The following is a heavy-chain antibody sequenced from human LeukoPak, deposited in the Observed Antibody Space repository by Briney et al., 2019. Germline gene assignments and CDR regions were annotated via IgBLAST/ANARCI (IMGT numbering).Heavy chain of an antibody. CDR1: GFTFSSYA. V-gene: IGHV3-23*01. J-gene: IGHJ2*01. CDR2: ISGSGGST. Sequence: GGSLRLSCAASGFTFSSYAMSWFRQAPGKGLEWVSAISGSGGSTYYADSVKGRFTISRDNSKNTLYLQMNSLRAEDTAVYYCAKDRYSSGWASYWYFDLWGRGTLVTASS. CDR3: AKDRYSSGWASYWYFDL. D-gene: IGHD6-19*01.